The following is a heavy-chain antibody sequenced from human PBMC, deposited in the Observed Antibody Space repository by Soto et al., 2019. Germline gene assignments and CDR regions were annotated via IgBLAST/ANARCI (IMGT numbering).Heavy chain of an antibody. CDR2: INTSGGST. CDR3: ARSRITMVRGVIYGMDV. J-gene: IGHJ6*02. D-gene: IGHD3-10*01. Sequence: ASVKVSCKASGYTFTSYYMHWVRQAPGQGLEWMGIINTSGGSTSYAQKFQGRVTMTRDTSTSTVYMGLSSLRSEDTAVYYCARSRITMVRGVIYGMDVWGQGTTVTVSS. CDR1: GYTFTSYY. V-gene: IGHV1-46*01.